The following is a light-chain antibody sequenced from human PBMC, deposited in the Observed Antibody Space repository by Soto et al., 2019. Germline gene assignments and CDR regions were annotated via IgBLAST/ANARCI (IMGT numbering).Light chain of an antibody. CDR1: QDISRF. CDR3: LQHYAYPWT. J-gene: IGKJ1*01. Sequence: DIQMTQSPSAVSSVLGDKVTITCRASQDISRFLAWFQQNPGKVPKRLVYLATALQNGAPSRFSGSGSGTEFNFTISSLQPEDFATYYCLQHYAYPWTFGQGTKVDI. CDR2: LAT. V-gene: IGKV1-17*03.